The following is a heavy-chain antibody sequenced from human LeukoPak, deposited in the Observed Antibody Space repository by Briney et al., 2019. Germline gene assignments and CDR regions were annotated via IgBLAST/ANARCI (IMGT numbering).Heavy chain of an antibody. CDR3: ARGAPGYYDSSGHSDY. V-gene: IGHV1-18*01. D-gene: IGHD3-22*01. CDR1: GYTFTSYG. CDR2: ISAYNGNT. Sequence: VKVSCKASGYTFTSYGISWVRQAPGQGLEWMGWISAYNGNTNYAQKLQGRVTMTRDTSTSTVYMELSSLRSEDTAVYYCARGAPGYYDSSGHSDYWGQGTLVTVSS. J-gene: IGHJ4*02.